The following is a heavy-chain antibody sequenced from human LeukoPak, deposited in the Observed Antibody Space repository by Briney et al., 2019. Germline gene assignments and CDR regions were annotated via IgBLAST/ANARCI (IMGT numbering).Heavy chain of an antibody. Sequence: SAISGSGGSTYYADSVKGRFTISRDNSKNTLYLQMNSLRAEDTAVYYCAKGCSCYSAAFDYWGQGTLVTVSS. D-gene: IGHD2-15*01. J-gene: IGHJ4*02. CDR2: ISGSGGST. V-gene: IGHV3-23*01. CDR3: AKGCSCYSAAFDY.